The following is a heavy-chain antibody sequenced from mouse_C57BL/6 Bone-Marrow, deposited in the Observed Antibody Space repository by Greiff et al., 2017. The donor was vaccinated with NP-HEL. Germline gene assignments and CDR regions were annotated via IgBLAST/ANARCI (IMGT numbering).Heavy chain of an antibody. D-gene: IGHD2-4*01. CDR3: ARARLRLGFAY. CDR1: GYTFTSYW. Sequence: QVQLKQPGAELVKPGASVKLSCKASGYTFTSYWMHWVKQRPGQGLEWIGMIHPNSGSTNYNEKFKSKATLTVDKSSSTAYMQLSSLTSEDSAVYYCARARLRLGFAYWGQGTLVTGSA. V-gene: IGHV1-64*01. J-gene: IGHJ3*01. CDR2: IHPNSGST.